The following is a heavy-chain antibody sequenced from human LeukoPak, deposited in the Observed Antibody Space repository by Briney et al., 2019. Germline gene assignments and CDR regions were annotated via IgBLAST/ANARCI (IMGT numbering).Heavy chain of an antibody. J-gene: IGHJ3*02. CDR1: GYTFTSYD. Sequence: GASVRVSCKASGYTFTSYDINWVRQATGQGLEWMGWMNPNSGNTGYAQKFQGRVTMTRNTSISTAYMELSSLRSEDTAVYYCARSLGGYDNDAFDIWGQGTMVTVSS. D-gene: IGHD5-12*01. V-gene: IGHV1-8*01. CDR2: MNPNSGNT. CDR3: ARSLGGYDNDAFDI.